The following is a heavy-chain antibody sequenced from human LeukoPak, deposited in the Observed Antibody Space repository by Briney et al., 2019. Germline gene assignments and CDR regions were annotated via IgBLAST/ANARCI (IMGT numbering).Heavy chain of an antibody. Sequence: GGSLRLSCGVSGFTFSSYGMSWVRQAPGKGLEWVSVISGSGYNTDYADSVKSRLTISRDNYRLYLQMNSLRPEDTAVYYCAKRSGSYFVYYFDYWGQGTLVTVSS. J-gene: IGHJ4*02. D-gene: IGHD1-26*01. CDR3: AKRSGSYFVYYFDY. CDR1: GFTFSSYG. CDR2: ISGSGYNT. V-gene: IGHV3-23*01.